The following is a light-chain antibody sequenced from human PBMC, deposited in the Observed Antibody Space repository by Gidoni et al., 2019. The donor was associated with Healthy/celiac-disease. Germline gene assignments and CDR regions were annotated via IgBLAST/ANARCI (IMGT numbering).Light chain of an antibody. Sequence: DIQITQSSSSLSAFVGDSITITSQASPDSRNYLNWYQQKQRTAPKLLIYDASNLEARVPSMVSRSGSGTHFTSTITSLQHEDIATYYYQHYNNLPWTFGQGTQVEIK. CDR2: DAS. V-gene: IGKV1-33*01. CDR1: PDSRNY. J-gene: IGKJ1*01. CDR3: QHYNNLPWT.